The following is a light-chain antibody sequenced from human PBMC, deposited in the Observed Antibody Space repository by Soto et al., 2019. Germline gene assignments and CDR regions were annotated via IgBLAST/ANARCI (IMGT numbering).Light chain of an antibody. CDR1: QSVSGN. CDR2: GSS. Sequence: EIVMTQSPAILSVSLGERATLFCRASQSVSGNLAWFQQRPGQAPRHLIYGSSTRATGIPARFSGSKSGTEFTLTISSLQSEDFAIYYCQQYNNWPLTFGCGNQVEI. J-gene: IGKJ4*01. CDR3: QQYNNWPLT. V-gene: IGKV3-15*01.